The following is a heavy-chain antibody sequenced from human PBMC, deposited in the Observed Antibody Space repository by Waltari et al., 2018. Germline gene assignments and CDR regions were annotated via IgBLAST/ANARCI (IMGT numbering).Heavy chain of an antibody. V-gene: IGHV1-3*01. CDR1: GYTFTSYA. D-gene: IGHD1-26*01. CDR3: ARASGSPNAFDI. Sequence: QVQLVQSGAEVKKPGASVKVSCKASGYTFTSYAMHWVRQAPGQRLEWMGWINAGNGNTKYYQKFQGRVTSTRDTSASTAYMELSSLRSEDTAVYYCARASGSPNAFDIWGQGTMVTVSA. J-gene: IGHJ3*02. CDR2: INAGNGNT.